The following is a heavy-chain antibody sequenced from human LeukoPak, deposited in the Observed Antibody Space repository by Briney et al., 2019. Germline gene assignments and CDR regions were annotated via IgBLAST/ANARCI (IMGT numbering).Heavy chain of an antibody. V-gene: IGHV4-4*07. D-gene: IGHD1-7*01. CDR2: IYTSGST. CDR1: GGSISSYY. J-gene: IGHJ6*02. Sequence: SETLSLTCTVSGGSISSYYWSWIRQPAGKGLEWIGRIYTSGSTNYNPSLKSRVTMSVDTSKNQFSLKLSSVTAADTAVYYCARDPPQKADELRSPRGGYYYGMDVWGQGTTVTVPS. CDR3: ARDPPQKADELRSPRGGYYYGMDV.